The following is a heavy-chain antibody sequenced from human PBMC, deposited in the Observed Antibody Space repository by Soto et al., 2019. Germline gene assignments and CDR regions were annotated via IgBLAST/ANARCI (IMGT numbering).Heavy chain of an antibody. CDR2: MNPNSGNT. J-gene: IGHJ4*02. D-gene: IGHD2-2*01. V-gene: IGHV1-8*01. Sequence: ASVKVYCKASGYTFTSYDINWVRQATGQGLEWMGWMNPNSGNTGYAQNFQGRVTMTRDTSISTAYMELSSLRSEDTAVYYLARDIVDYTSSYGYWGQGTLVTVPS. CDR3: ARDIVDYTSSYGY. CDR1: GYTFTSYD.